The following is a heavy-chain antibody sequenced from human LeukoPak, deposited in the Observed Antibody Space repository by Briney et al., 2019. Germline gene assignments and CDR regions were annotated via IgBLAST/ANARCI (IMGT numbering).Heavy chain of an antibody. Sequence: PGRSLTLSCAASGFTFSSFGMHWVRQAPGKGLEWVAVIWYDASDRYYADSVKGRFTISRDNSKNTLFLQMNSLRDDDTAVYYCVRGVGVSRFNYFPPWGQGTLVVVSS. CDR2: IWYDASDR. CDR1: GFTFSSFG. J-gene: IGHJ5*02. D-gene: IGHD5-24*01. V-gene: IGHV3-33*01. CDR3: VRGVGVSRFNYFPP.